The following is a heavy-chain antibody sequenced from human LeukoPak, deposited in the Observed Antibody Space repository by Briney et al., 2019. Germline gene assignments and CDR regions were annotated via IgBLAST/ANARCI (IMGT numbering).Heavy chain of an antibody. Sequence: SETLSLTRTVSGGSISSHYWSWIRQPPGKGLEWIGYIYYSGSTNYNPSLKSRVTISVDTSKHQFSLKLSSVTAADTAVYYCARRRLGGSGGSKLANWFDPWGQGTLVTVSS. V-gene: IGHV4-59*11. J-gene: IGHJ5*02. CDR1: GGSISSHY. D-gene: IGHD2-15*01. CDR3: ARRRLGGSGGSKLANWFDP. CDR2: IYYSGST.